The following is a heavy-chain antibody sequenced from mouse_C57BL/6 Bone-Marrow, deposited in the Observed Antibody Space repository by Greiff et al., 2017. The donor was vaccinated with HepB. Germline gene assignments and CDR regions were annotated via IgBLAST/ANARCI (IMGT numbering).Heavy chain of an antibody. CDR2: IDPSDSYN. V-gene: IGHV1-69*01. D-gene: IGHD2-12*01. CDR3: ARFCYGFAY. J-gene: IGHJ3*01. CDR1: GYTFTSYW. Sequence: QVQLQQPGAELVMPGASVKLSCKASGYTFTSYWMHWVKQRPGQGLEWIGEIDPSDSYNNYNQKFKGKSTLTVDKSSRKAYMQLSSLTSEDSAVYYCARFCYGFAYWGQGTLVTVSA.